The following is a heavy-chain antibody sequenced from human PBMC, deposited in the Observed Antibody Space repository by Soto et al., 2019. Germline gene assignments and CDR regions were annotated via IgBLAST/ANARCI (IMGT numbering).Heavy chain of an antibody. CDR3: AREGLGIYYYNGMDV. J-gene: IGHJ6*02. V-gene: IGHV1-18*01. Sequence: QVQLVQSGAEVKKPGASVKVSCKASGYTFTKFGISWVRQAPGQGREWMGWVSGYNGETSYAQSLQGRVTMTTDTRTTTADMEMRSLRSDHTAVFYCAREGLGIYYYNGMDVWGQGTTVTVSS. D-gene: IGHD6-19*01. CDR2: VSGYNGET. CDR1: GYTFTKFG.